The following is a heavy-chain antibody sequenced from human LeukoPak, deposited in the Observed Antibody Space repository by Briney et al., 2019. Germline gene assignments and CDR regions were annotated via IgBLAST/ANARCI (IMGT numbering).Heavy chain of an antibody. CDR3: ARLFTPRYCSTTSCYWKGWFDP. J-gene: IGHJ5*02. D-gene: IGHD2-2*01. V-gene: IGHV1-69*13. Sequence: SVKVSCKTSRGTFSSYAISWVRQAPGQGLEWMGGIIPIFGTANYAQKFQGRGTITADEFTSTAYMELSSLRSEDTAVYYCARLFTPRYCSTTSCYWKGWFDPWGQGTLVTVSS. CDR2: IIPIFGTA. CDR1: RGTFSSYA.